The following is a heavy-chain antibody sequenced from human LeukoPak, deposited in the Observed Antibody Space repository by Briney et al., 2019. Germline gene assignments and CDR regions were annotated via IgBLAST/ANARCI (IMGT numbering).Heavy chain of an antibody. J-gene: IGHJ4*02. Sequence: ASVKVSCKASGYTFTSYGISWVRQAPGQGLEWMGWISAYNGNTNYAQKLQGRVTMTTDTSTSTAYMELRSLRFDDTAVYYCARDLSPVRNGFSDYWGQGTLVTVSS. CDR2: ISAYNGNT. CDR1: GYTFTSYG. D-gene: IGHD3-3*01. CDR3: ARDLSPVRNGFSDY. V-gene: IGHV1-18*01.